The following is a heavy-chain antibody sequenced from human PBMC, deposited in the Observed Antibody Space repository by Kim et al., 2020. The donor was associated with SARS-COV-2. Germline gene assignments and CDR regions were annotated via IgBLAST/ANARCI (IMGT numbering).Heavy chain of an antibody. V-gene: IGHV7-4-1*02. D-gene: IGHD4-17*01. CDR1: GYTFTSYA. Sequence: ASVKVSCKASGYTFTSYAMNWVRQAPGQGLEWMGWINTNTGNPTYAQGFTGRFVFSLDTSVSTAYLQISSLKAEDTAVYYCARDRPGGVAVTARDFDYWGQGTLVNVSS. J-gene: IGHJ4*02. CDR3: ARDRPGGVAVTARDFDY. CDR2: INTNTGNP.